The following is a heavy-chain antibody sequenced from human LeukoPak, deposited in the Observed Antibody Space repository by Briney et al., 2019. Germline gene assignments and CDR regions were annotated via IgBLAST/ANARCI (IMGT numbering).Heavy chain of an antibody. V-gene: IGHV4-59*01. Sequence: SETLSLTCTVSGGSISSYYWSWIRQPPGKGVEWIGYIYYSGSTNYNPSLKSRVTISVDTSKNQFSLKLSSVTAADTAVYYCAREADYYDSSGYPRGAFDIWGQGTMVTVSS. CDR3: AREADYYDSSGYPRGAFDI. CDR1: GGSISSYY. J-gene: IGHJ3*02. CDR2: IYYSGST. D-gene: IGHD3-22*01.